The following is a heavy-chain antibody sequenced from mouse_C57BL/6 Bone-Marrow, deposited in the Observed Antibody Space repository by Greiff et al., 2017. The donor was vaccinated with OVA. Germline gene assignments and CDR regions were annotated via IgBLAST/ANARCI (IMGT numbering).Heavy chain of an antibody. D-gene: IGHD1-1*01. CDR3: AKFITPN. Sequence: QVQLQQSGAELARPGASVKLSRKASGYTFTSYGISWVKQRTGQGLEWIGEIYPRSGNTYYNEKFKGKATLTADKSSSTAYMELRSLTSEDAAVYFCAKFITPNWGQGTTLTVSS. J-gene: IGHJ2*01. V-gene: IGHV1-81*01. CDR1: GYTFTSYG. CDR2: IYPRSGNT.